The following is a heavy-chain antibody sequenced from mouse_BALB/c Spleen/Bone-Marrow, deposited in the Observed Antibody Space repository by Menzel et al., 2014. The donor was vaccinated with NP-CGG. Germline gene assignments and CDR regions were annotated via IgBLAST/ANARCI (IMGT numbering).Heavy chain of an antibody. J-gene: IGHJ4*01. CDR1: GYTFTSYV. CDR2: INPYNDGT. V-gene: IGHV1-14*01. CDR3: ARGGYGNVYYAVDY. Sequence: EVKLMESGPELVKPGASVKMSCKASGYTFTSYVMHWVKQKPGQGLEWIGYINPYNDGTKYNEKFKGKATLTSDKSSSTAYMELSSLTSEDSAVYYCARGGYGNVYYAVDYGGQGTSVTVSS. D-gene: IGHD2-10*02.